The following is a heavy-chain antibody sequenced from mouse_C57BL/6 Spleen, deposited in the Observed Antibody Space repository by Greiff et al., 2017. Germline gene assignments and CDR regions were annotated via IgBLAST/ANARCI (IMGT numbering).Heavy chain of an antibody. J-gene: IGHJ1*03. Sequence: QVQLQQSGAELVKPGASVKLSCKASGYTFTSYWMHWVKQRPGRGLEWIGRIDPNSGGTKYNEKFKSKATLTVDKPSSTAYMQLSSLTSESSAVYYSASTVVATDWYFDVWGTGTTVTVSS. CDR1: GYTFTSYW. D-gene: IGHD1-1*01. CDR2: IDPNSGGT. V-gene: IGHV1-72*01. CDR3: ASTVVATDWYFDV.